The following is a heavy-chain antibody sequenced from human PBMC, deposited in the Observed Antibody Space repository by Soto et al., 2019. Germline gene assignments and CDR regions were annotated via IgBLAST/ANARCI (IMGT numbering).Heavy chain of an antibody. D-gene: IGHD6-6*01. Sequence: SETLSLTCIVSGGSISSSIYYWGWIRQPPGKGLEWIGSIYYIGSTYYNPSPKSRVTISVDTSKNQFSLKLSSVTAADTAVFYCARHRARNWFDPWGQGPMVTV. CDR3: ARHRARNWFDP. CDR2: IYYIGST. V-gene: IGHV4-39*01. CDR1: GGSISSSIYY. J-gene: IGHJ5*02.